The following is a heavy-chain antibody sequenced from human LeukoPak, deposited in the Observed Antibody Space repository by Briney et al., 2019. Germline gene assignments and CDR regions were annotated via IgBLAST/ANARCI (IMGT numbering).Heavy chain of an antibody. Sequence: GGSLRLSCAASGFIFSRYWMSWVRPAPGKGLEWVANIKKDGSEKYYVDSVEGRLTISRDNAKNSLYLQMNSLRAEDTAVYYCAREQWELPRGTYYFDYWGQGTLVSVSS. D-gene: IGHD1-26*01. CDR1: GFIFSRYW. V-gene: IGHV3-7*05. J-gene: IGHJ4*02. CDR2: IKKDGSEK. CDR3: AREQWELPRGTYYFDY.